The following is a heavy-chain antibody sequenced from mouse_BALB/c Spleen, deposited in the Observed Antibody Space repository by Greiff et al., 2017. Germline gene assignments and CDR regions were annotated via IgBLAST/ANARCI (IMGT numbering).Heavy chain of an antibody. D-gene: IGHD1-1*01. CDR1: GYTFTSYW. CDR2: IYPGDGDT. J-gene: IGHJ2*01. CDR3: ARGDYGSWYFDY. V-gene: IGHV1-87*01. Sequence: QVQLQQSGAELARPGASVKLSCKASGYTFTSYWMQWVKQRPGQGLEWIGAIYPGDGDTRYTQKFKGKATLTADKSSSTAYMQLSSLASEDSAVYYCARGDYGSWYFDYWGQGTTLTVSS.